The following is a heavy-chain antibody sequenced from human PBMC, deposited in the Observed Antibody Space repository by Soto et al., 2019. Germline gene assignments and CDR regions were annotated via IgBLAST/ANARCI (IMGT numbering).Heavy chain of an antibody. CDR3: ARDSPAGFGDAFDI. CDR2: INTNTGNP. Sequence: ASVKVSCKASGYTFTSYAMNWARQAPGQGLEWMGWINTNTGNPTYAQGFTGRFVFSLDTSVSTAYLQICSLKAEDTAVYYCARDSPAGFGDAFDIWGQGTMVTVSS. J-gene: IGHJ3*02. CDR1: GYTFTSYA. D-gene: IGHD1-1*01. V-gene: IGHV7-4-1*01.